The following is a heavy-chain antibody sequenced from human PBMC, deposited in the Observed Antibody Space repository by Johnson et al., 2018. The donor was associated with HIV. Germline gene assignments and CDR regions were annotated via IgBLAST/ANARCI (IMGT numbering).Heavy chain of an antibody. Sequence: VQLMESGGGLVKPGGSLRLSCAASGFTFSSYWMSWVRQAPGKGLEWVANIKQDGSEKYYVDSVKGRFTISRDNAKNSLYLQMNSLIAEDTAVYYCARGSTYYYDSSGSDAFDIWGQGTMVTVSS. CDR2: IKQDGSEK. V-gene: IGHV3-7*01. J-gene: IGHJ3*02. CDR3: ARGSTYYYDSSGSDAFDI. D-gene: IGHD3-22*01. CDR1: GFTFSSYW.